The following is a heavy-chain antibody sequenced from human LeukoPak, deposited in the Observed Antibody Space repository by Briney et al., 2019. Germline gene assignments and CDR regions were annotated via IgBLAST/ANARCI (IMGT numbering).Heavy chain of an antibody. D-gene: IGHD6-19*01. CDR1: GYTLTELS. J-gene: IGHJ5*02. V-gene: IGHV1-24*01. CDR2: FDPEDGET. CDR3: ATAPYSSGWFSNWFDP. Sequence: ASVKVSYKVSGYTLTELSMHWVRQAPGKGLEWMGGFDPEDGETIYVQKFQGRVTMTEDTSTDTAYMELSSLRSEDTAVYYCATAPYSSGWFSNWFDPWGQGTLVTVSS.